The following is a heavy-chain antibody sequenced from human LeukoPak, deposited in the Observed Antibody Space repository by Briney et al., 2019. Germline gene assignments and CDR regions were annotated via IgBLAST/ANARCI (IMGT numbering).Heavy chain of an antibody. V-gene: IGHV3-30-3*01. D-gene: IGHD3-16*02. Sequence: PGRSLRLSCAASGFTFSSYAMHWVRQAPGKGLEWVAVISYDGSNKYYADSVKGRFTISRDNSKNTLYLQMNSLRAEDTAVYYRARDRRVDYDYVWGSYRYSYYFDYWGQGTLVTVSS. CDR3: ARDRRVDYDYVWGSYRYSYYFDY. CDR2: ISYDGSNK. J-gene: IGHJ4*02. CDR1: GFTFSSYA.